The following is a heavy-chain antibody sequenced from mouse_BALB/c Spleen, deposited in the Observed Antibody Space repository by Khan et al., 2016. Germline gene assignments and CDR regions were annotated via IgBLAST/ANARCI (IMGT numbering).Heavy chain of an antibody. D-gene: IGHD2-2*01. J-gene: IGHJ4*01. V-gene: IGHV1-9*01. CDR2: ILPGSDST. Sequence: QVQLQQSGAELMKPGASVKISCKATGYTFSSYWIEWVKQRPGHGLEWIGEILPGSDSTNYNEKFKGKATFTADSSSNTAYMQLSSLTSEDSAVYYCAKWLRGAMDYWGRGASVTVSS. CDR1: GYTFSSYW. CDR3: AKWLRGAMDY.